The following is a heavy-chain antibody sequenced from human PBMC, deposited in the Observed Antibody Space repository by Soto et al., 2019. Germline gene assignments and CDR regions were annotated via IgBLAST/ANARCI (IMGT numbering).Heavy chain of an antibody. CDR1: GFTFSNYA. D-gene: IGHD3-9*01. V-gene: IGHV3-30-3*01. Sequence: QVQLVESGGGVVQPGRSLRLSCAASGFTFSNYALHWVRQAPGKGLEWVAVISYDGSNKYYADSVKGRFTISTDNSNNTLYLQMNSLRAEDTAVYYCARENYDFLTRLDYWGQGTLVTVSS. CDR2: ISYDGSNK. J-gene: IGHJ4*02. CDR3: ARENYDFLTRLDY.